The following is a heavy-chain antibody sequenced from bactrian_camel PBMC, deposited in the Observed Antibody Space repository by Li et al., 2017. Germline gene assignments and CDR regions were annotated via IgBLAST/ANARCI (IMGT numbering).Heavy chain of an antibody. CDR3: AADLRGGLRCYDRVRAGMLDY. CDR2: SAIGLAYR. V-gene: IGHV3S55*01. CDR1: GDTIGRYC. Sequence: HVQLVESGGGSVQVGGSLRLSCVASGDTIGRYCMGWFRQIPDKEREGIAASAIGLAYRYLDNSVKARFDVIRDSASNTLYLQMNDLRPGDTAMYYCAADLRGGLRCYDRVRAGMLDYGGRGTQVTVS. J-gene: IGHJ4*01. D-gene: IGHD3*01.